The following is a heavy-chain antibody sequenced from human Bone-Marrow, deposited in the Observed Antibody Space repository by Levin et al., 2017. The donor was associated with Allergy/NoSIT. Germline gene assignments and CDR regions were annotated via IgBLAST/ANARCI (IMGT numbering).Heavy chain of an antibody. V-gene: IGHV3-30-3*01. J-gene: IGHJ6*03. D-gene: IGHD3-10*01. CDR2: ISYDGSNK. CDR1: GFTFSSYA. Sequence: GGSLRLSCAASGFTFSSYAMHWVRQAPGKGLEWVAVISYDGSNKYYADSVKGRFTISRDNSKNTLYLQMNSLRAEDTAVYYCAREAGSGYYYYMDVWGKGTTVTVSS. CDR3: AREAGSGYYYYMDV.